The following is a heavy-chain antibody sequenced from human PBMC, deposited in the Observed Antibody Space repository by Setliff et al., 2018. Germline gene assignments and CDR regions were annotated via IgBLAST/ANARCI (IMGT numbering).Heavy chain of an antibody. J-gene: IGHJ4*02. Sequence: PSETLSLTCTVSGASISSHYWSWIRQPPGKGLEWIGSMYYTGSTNYNPSLKSRVTISVDTSKNQFSLKLSSVTAADTAVYYCARVRRGGYYGSGSSPFDYWGQGTLVTVSS. CDR2: MYYTGST. V-gene: IGHV4-59*11. D-gene: IGHD3-10*01. CDR3: ARVRRGGYYGSGSSPFDY. CDR1: GASISSHY.